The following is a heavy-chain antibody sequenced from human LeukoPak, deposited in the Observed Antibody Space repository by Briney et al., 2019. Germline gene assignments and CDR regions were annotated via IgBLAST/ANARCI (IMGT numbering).Heavy chain of an antibody. D-gene: IGHD1-26*01. CDR2: INHSGSA. J-gene: IGHJ4*02. CDR3: ARARGSGSYNDY. Sequence: SETLSLTCAVYGGSFSGYYWTWIRQPPGKGLEWIGEINHSGSANYNPSLKSRVTISLDTSKNQFSLKVSSVTAADTAVYYCARARGSGSYNDYWGQGTLVTVSS. V-gene: IGHV4-34*01. CDR1: GGSFSGYY.